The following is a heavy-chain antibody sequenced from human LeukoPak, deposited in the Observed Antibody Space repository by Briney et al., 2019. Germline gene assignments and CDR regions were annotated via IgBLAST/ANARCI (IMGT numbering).Heavy chain of an antibody. J-gene: IGHJ4*02. CDR1: AFTFSSYG. Sequence: GGSLRLSCAASAFTFSSYGMHCVRQAPGKGLEWVAFIRYDGSNKYYADSVKGRFTISRDNSKNTLYLQMNSLRAEDTAVYYCAKDHNLGYCSGGSCYYFDYWGQGTLVTVSS. V-gene: IGHV3-30*02. CDR2: IRYDGSNK. CDR3: AKDHNLGYCSGGSCYYFDY. D-gene: IGHD2-15*01.